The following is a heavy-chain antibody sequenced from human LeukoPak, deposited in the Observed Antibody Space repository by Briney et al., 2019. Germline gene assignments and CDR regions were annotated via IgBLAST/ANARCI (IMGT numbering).Heavy chain of an antibody. CDR1: GFTFRSYG. V-gene: IGHV3-30*18. D-gene: IGHD4-17*01. CDR3: AKVSDDYGDYDWFDP. CDR2: ISYDGDNT. Sequence: PGGSLRLSCAASGFTFRSYGMHWVRQAPGKGLEWVAVISYDGDNTHYADSVKGRFSISRDNSENTLYLQMNSLRPEDTAMYYCAKVSDDYGDYDWFDPWGQGTLVTVSS. J-gene: IGHJ5*02.